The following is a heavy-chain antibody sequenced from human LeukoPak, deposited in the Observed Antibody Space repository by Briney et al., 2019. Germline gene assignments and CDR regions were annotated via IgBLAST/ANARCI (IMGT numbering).Heavy chain of an antibody. V-gene: IGHV4-59*08. CDR3: TRHSYYDTFVGYTYWYFDL. CDR1: GGSISGYY. CDR2: IYYSGET. J-gene: IGHJ2*01. D-gene: IGHD3-9*01. Sequence: SETLSLTCTVSGGSISGYYWSWVRQPPGKGLEFIGYIYYSGETRYNPSLRSRVTISVDTSRNQFSLRLSSVTAADTALYYCTRHSYYDTFVGYTYWYFDLWGRGALVTVSS.